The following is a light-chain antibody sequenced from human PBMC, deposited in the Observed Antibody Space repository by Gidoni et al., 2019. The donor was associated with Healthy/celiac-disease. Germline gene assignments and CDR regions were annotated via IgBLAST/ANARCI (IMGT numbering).Light chain of an antibody. J-gene: IGKJ1*01. CDR1: QSVLYSSNNKNY. Sequence: IVMTQSPDSLAVSLGERANINCKSSQSVLYSSNNKNYLAWYQQKTGQPPKLLIYWASTRESGVPDRFRGSGAGTDFTLTISSLQAEDVAVYYCQQYYSTPWTFGQGTKVEIK. CDR3: QQYYSTPWT. CDR2: WAS. V-gene: IGKV4-1*01.